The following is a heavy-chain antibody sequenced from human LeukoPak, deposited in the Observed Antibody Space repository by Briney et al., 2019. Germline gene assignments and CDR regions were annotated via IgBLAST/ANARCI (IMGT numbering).Heavy chain of an antibody. CDR1: GGSISSRIYY. CDR2: IYYSGST. V-gene: IGHV4-31*03. J-gene: IGHJ4*02. CDR3: ARTHGSGSYIFDY. D-gene: IGHD3-10*01. Sequence: PSETLSLTCTVSGGSISSRIYYWRWIRQHPGKGLEWIGYIYYSGSTYYNPSLKSRLTMSVDTSENQFSLKLTSVTAADTAVYYCARTHGSGSYIFDYWGQGTLVTVSS.